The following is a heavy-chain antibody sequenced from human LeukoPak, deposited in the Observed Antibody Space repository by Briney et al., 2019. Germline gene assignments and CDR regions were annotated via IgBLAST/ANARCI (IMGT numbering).Heavy chain of an antibody. Sequence: SQTLSLTCAISGDSVSSNSATWNWIRQSPSRGLEWLGRTYYRSKWYKYYAVSVKGRITINPDTSKNQFSLQLNSVTPEDTAVYYCARADCSGGSCHFDFWGQGTLVTVSS. CDR1: GDSVSSNSAT. D-gene: IGHD2-15*01. CDR2: TYYRSKWYK. V-gene: IGHV6-1*01. J-gene: IGHJ4*02. CDR3: ARADCSGGSCHFDF.